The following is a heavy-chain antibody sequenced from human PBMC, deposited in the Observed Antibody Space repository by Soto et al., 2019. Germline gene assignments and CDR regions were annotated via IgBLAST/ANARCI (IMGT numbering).Heavy chain of an antibody. V-gene: IGHV1-46*01. J-gene: IGHJ4*02. CDR2: VNPSGGHT. CDR1: GDTFTDYY. D-gene: IGHD2-21*02. Sequence: QVQLVQSGAEVKKPGASVKVSCKASGDTFTDYYIHWVRQAPGQGLEWMGTVNPSGGHTTYAQHFVGRMTRTRDTSTSTLYMELTGLTSEDTAVYYCARGGQVVVVTAALDFWGQGTLVTVSS. CDR3: ARGGQVVVVTAALDF.